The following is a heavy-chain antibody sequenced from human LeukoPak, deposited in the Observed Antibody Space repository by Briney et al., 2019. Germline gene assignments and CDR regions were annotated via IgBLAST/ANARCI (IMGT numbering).Heavy chain of an antibody. CDR2: IRGKAYGGTT. D-gene: IGHD6-19*01. J-gene: IGHJ4*02. CDR3: TRSAGYSSGWYHDY. V-gene: IGHV3-49*04. CDR1: GFTFGDYA. Sequence: GGSLRLSCTASGFTFGDYAMSWVRQAPGKGLEWVGFIRGKAYGGTTEYAASVKGRFTISRDDSKSIAYQQMNSLKSEDTAVYYCTRSAGYSSGWYHDYWGQGTLVAVSS.